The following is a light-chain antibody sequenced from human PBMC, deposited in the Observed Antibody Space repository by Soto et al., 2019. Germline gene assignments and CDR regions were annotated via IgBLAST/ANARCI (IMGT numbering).Light chain of an antibody. J-gene: IGKJ1*01. Sequence: EIVLTQSPGTLSLSPGEGATLSCRASQSVSSSLAWYQQKRGQAPRLLIHGASSRATCIPDRFSGSGSGTDFTLTISRLEPEDFAVYYCQQYGGSPRTFGQGTKVEVK. CDR2: GAS. V-gene: IGKV3-20*01. CDR3: QQYGGSPRT. CDR1: QSVSSS.